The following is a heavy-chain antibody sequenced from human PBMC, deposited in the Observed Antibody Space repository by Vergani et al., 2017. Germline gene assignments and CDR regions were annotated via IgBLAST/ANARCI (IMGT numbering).Heavy chain of an antibody. D-gene: IGHD2-21*01. Sequence: EVQLLESGGNLIQPGESLKISCKYSESSFISNEIAWVRQMSGKGLQWMGNINPIDSKIAYSPSFQGRAIMSLDKSITTAYLQWRSLKASDTAIYYCTRHVPCGDGACLHFDHWGQGTQVTVSS. V-gene: IGHV5-51*01. CDR1: ESSFISNE. J-gene: IGHJ4*02. CDR2: INPIDSKI. CDR3: TRHVPCGDGACLHFDH.